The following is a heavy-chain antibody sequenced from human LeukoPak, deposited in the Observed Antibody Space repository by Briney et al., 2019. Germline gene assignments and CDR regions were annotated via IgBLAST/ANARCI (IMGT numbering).Heavy chain of an antibody. CDR1: GFTFDDYA. CDR2: ISWNSGSI. CDR3: AKDMGQQQLGGLDY. V-gene: IGHV3-9*01. J-gene: IGHJ4*02. Sequence: PGGSLRLSCAASGFTFDDYAMHRVRQAPGKGLEWVSGISWNSGSIGYADSVKGRFTISRDNAKNSLYLQMNSLRAEDTALYYCAKDMGQQQLGGLDYWGQGTLVTVSS. D-gene: IGHD6-13*01.